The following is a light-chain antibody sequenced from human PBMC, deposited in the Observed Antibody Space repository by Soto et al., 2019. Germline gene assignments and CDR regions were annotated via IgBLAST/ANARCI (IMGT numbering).Light chain of an antibody. Sequence: QYALTEPRSVSGSLGQSITISCTGTTRDIAGYNYISWYQQLPGKAPKLMIYQVTIRPSGISNRFSSSKSGNTASLTISGLQAEDEADYYCTSFSSSTSPYVFGTGTKVTVL. J-gene: IGLJ1*01. CDR3: TSFSSSTSPYV. CDR2: QVT. V-gene: IGLV2-14*01. CDR1: TRDIAGYNY.